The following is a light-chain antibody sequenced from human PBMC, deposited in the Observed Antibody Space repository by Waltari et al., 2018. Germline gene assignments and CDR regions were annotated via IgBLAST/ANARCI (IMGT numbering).Light chain of an antibody. CDR1: SRVVGFAHV. CDR3: CSYGSMNVYV. J-gene: IGLJ1*01. V-gene: IGLV2-23*02. CDR2: EVT. Sequence: QSALTQPASVSGSPGQSFPISSTGTSRVVGFAHVFSWFQQHPAKAPKLITYEVTQRPSGVSVRFSGSKSGNTAFLTISGLQADDEADYYCCSYGSMNVYVFGTGTTVTVL.